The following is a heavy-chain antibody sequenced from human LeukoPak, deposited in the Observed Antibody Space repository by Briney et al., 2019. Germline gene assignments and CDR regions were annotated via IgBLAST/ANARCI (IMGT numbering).Heavy chain of an antibody. D-gene: IGHD3-10*01. CDR3: AREVNYYNSGSFYNVPDY. J-gene: IGHJ4*02. V-gene: IGHV3-48*01. Sequence: GGSLRLSCAASGFTFSSYGMNWVRQAPGKGLEWVSYISSSSSTIYYADSPKGRFTISRDDAKNSLYLQMNSLRAEDTAVYYCAREVNYYNSGSFYNVPDYWGQGTLVTVSS. CDR2: ISSSSSTI. CDR1: GFTFSSYG.